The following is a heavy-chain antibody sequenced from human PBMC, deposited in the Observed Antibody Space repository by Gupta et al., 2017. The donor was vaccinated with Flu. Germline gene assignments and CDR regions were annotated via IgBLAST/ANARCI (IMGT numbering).Heavy chain of an antibody. Sequence: APGQGLEWMGWINPNTGGTHYAQKFQGRVTMTRDTSISTVYMELSRLRSDDTAIFYCAREYGAKASTSEYFQHWGQGSLVTVSS. CDR2: INPNTGGT. D-gene: IGHD4-17*01. CDR3: AREYGAKASTSEYFQH. J-gene: IGHJ1*01. V-gene: IGHV1-2*02.